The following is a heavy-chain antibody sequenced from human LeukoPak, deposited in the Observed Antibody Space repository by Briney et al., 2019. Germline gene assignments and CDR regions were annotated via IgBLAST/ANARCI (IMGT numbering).Heavy chain of an antibody. V-gene: IGHV3-23*01. D-gene: IGHD3-16*02. CDR3: AREIIWGGYRRLYYFDS. J-gene: IGHJ4*02. CDR2: ISGSGGST. CDR1: GFTFSSYG. Sequence: GGSLRLSCAASGFTFSSYGMSWVRQAPGKGLEWVSAISGSGGSTYYADSVKGRFTISRDNSKNTLYLQMNSLRAEDTAVYYCAREIIWGGYRRLYYFDSWGQGTLVTVSS.